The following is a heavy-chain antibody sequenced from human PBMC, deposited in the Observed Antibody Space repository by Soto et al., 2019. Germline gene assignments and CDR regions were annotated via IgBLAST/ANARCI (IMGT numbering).Heavy chain of an antibody. V-gene: IGHV4-31*03. CDR2: IYYSGST. J-gene: IGHJ5*02. CDR3: AVDRTMGGANWFDP. Sequence: QVQLQESGPGLVKPSQTLSLTCTVSGGSISRGAYYWSWIRQHPGEGLEWIGYIYYSGSTYYNPSLKSRVTISVDTSKNQFFLKLSCVTAADTAVYYCAVDRTMGGANWFDPWGQGTLVTVSS. D-gene: IGHD5-18*01. CDR1: GGSISRGAYY.